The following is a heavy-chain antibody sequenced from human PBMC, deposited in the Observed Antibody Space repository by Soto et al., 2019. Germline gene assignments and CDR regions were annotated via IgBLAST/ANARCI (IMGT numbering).Heavy chain of an antibody. J-gene: IGHJ4*02. D-gene: IGHD2-2*02. CDR1: GFAFSSFP. CDR3: SRGYEIVLVSGAIRVAYFDY. Sequence: EVQLVESGGGLAKTGGSLRLSCAASGFAFSSFPLNWVRRAPGKGLQWASSISSTGDDIYYADSLKGRFTISRDNAKNSLYLLMNNLRAEDTAVYDCSRGYEIVLVSGAIRVAYFDYWGQGPLVPVSS. V-gene: IGHV3-21*01. CDR2: ISSTGDDI.